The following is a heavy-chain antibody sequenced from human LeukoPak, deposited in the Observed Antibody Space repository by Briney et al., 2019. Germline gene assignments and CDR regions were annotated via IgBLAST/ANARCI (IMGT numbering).Heavy chain of an antibody. D-gene: IGHD2-2*02. CDR3: ARTCSSTSCYTDVDAFDI. V-gene: IGHV4-39*07. CDR1: GGSISSSSYY. J-gene: IGHJ3*02. Sequence: SETLSLTCTVSGGSISSSSYYWGWLRQPPGKGLEWIGSIYYSGSTYYNPSLKSRVTISVDTSKNQFSLKLSSVTAADTAVYYCARTCSSTSCYTDVDAFDIWGQGTMVTVSS. CDR2: IYYSGST.